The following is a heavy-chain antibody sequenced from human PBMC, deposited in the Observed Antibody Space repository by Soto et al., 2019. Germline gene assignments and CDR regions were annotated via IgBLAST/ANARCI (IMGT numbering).Heavy chain of an antibody. Sequence: ASVKVSCKASGGTFSSYAISWVRQAPGQGLEWMGWINAGNGNTKYSQKFQGRVTITRDTSASTAYMELSSLRSEDTAVYYCAREAFVAGLCDRYYYYGMDVWGQGTTVTVSS. CDR2: INAGNGNT. CDR1: GGTFSSYA. D-gene: IGHD3-3*02. CDR3: AREAFVAGLCDRYYYYGMDV. J-gene: IGHJ6*02. V-gene: IGHV1-3*01.